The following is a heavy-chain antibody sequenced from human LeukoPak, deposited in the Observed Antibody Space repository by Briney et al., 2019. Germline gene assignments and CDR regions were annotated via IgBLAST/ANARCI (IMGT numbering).Heavy chain of an antibody. CDR2: ISWNSGSI. CDR3: GKGGEASQIRPYYFDY. CDR1: GFTFDDYA. D-gene: IGHD3-10*01. Sequence: AGRPLRLSCAASGFTFDDYAMHWVRQAPGKGLEWVSGISWNSGSIGYADSVKGRFTISRDNAKNSLYLQMNSLRTEDTALYYCGKGGEASQIRPYYFDYWGQGTLVTVSS. J-gene: IGHJ4*02. V-gene: IGHV3-9*01.